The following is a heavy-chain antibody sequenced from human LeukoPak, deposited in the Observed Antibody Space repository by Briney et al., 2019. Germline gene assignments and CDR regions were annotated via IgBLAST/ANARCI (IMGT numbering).Heavy chain of an antibody. V-gene: IGHV4-59*11. CDR3: ARVGQWQYYFDY. CDR2: MFHSGST. J-gene: IGHJ4*02. D-gene: IGHD6-19*01. Sequence: KPSETLSLMCTVSGDSFRSHYWSWVRQPPGKALEWIGYMFHSGSTNYNPSLKGRVAISVDTSKNQFSLMLSSVTAADTAIYYCARVGQWQYYFDYWGQGTQVTVSS. CDR1: GDSFRSHY.